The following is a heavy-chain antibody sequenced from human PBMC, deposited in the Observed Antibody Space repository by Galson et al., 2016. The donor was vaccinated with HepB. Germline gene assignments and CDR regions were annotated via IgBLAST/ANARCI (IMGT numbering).Heavy chain of an antibody. J-gene: IGHJ4*02. Sequence: SLRLSCAASGFVFSNFGLSWVRQAPGKGLEWVASISTRRTTYYSDSVQGRFTISRVNSNNTLYLQMNGLRAEDTAVYYCAKERLVRRIFDHWGQGTLLTVSS. D-gene: IGHD1-1*01. V-gene: IGHV3-23*01. CDR2: ISTRRTT. CDR1: GFVFSNFG. CDR3: AKERLVRRIFDH.